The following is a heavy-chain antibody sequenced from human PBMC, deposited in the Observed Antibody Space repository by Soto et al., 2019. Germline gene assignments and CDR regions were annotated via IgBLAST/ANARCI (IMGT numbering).Heavy chain of an antibody. V-gene: IGHV4-31*03. CDR2: IYYSGST. CDR1: GGSISSGGYY. J-gene: IGHJ4*02. CDR3: ARGYCSSTSCYYFDY. Sequence: QVQLQESGPGLVKPSQTLSLTCTVSGGSISSGGYYWSWIRQHPGKGLEWIGYIYYSGSTYYNPSLESRVTISVDTSKNQFALKLSSVTAADTAVYYCARGYCSSTSCYYFDYWGQGTMVTVSS. D-gene: IGHD2-2*01.